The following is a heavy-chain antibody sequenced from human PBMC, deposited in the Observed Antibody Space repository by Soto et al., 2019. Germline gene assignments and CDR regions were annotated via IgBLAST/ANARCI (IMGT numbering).Heavy chain of an antibody. D-gene: IGHD3-10*01. CDR1: GFTFRSHR. J-gene: IGHJ4*02. Sequence: EAQLVESGGGLVQPGGSLRVSCAASGFTFRSHRIHWVRQAPGKGLEWVSRIDTDGGGTAYADSVKGRFTVSTDNAKNTVYLQMNGLRAGDTAVYYCAMVFALWGQGTLVTVSS. V-gene: IGHV3-74*01. CDR3: AMVFAL. CDR2: IDTDGGGT.